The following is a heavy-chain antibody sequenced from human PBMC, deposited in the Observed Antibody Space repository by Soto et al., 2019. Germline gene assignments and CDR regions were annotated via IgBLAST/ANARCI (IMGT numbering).Heavy chain of an antibody. CDR3: ARGEIVVVPAAIRFDP. CDR1: GYTFTSYD. D-gene: IGHD2-2*01. V-gene: IGHV1-8*01. J-gene: IGHJ5*02. Sequence: ASVKVSCKASGYTFTSYDINWVRQATGQGLEWMGWMNPNSGNTGYAQKFQGRVTMTRNTSISTAYMELSSLRSEDTAVYYCARGEIVVVPAAIRFDPWGQGTLVTVSS. CDR2: MNPNSGNT.